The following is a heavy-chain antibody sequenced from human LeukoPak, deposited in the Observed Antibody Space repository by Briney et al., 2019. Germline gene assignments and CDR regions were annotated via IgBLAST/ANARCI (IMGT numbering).Heavy chain of an antibody. CDR1: GFTFSDYY. CDR2: ISSSGSTI. Sequence: GGSLRLSCAASGFTFSDYYMSWIRQAPGKGLEWVSYISSSGSTIYYADSVKGRFTISRDNAKNTLYLQMNSLRAEDTAVYYCAKDLWAGYYYDSSGYSSWFDPWGQGTLVTVSS. CDR3: AKDLWAGYYYDSSGYSSWFDP. D-gene: IGHD3-22*01. V-gene: IGHV3-11*01. J-gene: IGHJ5*02.